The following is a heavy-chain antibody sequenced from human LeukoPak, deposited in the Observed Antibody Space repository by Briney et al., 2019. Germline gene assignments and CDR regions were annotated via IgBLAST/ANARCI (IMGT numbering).Heavy chain of an antibody. V-gene: IGHV3-74*03. CDR1: GFTFSNYC. Sequence: GGSLRLSCAASGFTFSNYCMHWVRQAPGKGLVLVSRINRDGSSTTYADSVKGRFTISRDNSKNTLFLQMNSLRAEDTAVYYCAKDHIRRDGYSDFDYWGQGTLVTVSS. CDR3: AKDHIRRDGYSDFDY. CDR2: INRDGSST. D-gene: IGHD6-13*01. J-gene: IGHJ4*02.